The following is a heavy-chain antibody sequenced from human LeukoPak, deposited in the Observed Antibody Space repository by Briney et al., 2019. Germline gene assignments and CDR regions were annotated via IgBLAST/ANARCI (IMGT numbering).Heavy chain of an antibody. CDR1: GGSISSGSYY. CDR3: ARGYCSGGSCPGLDYYYYMDV. V-gene: IGHV4-61*02. Sequence: SETLSPTCTVSGGSISSGSYYWSWIRQPAGKGLEWIGRIYTSGSTNYNPSLKSRVTISVDTSKNQFSLKLSSVTAADTAVYYCARGYCSGGSCPGLDYYYYMDVWGKGTTVTVSS. D-gene: IGHD2-15*01. CDR2: IYTSGST. J-gene: IGHJ6*03.